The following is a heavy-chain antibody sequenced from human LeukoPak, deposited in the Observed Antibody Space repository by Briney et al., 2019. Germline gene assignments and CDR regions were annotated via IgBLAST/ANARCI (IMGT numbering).Heavy chain of an antibody. J-gene: IGHJ4*02. V-gene: IGHV4-59*01. Sequence: PSETLSLTCTVSGGSISSYYWSWIRQPPGKGLEWIGYIYYSGSTNYNPSLKSRVTISVDTSKNPFSLKLSSVTAADTAVYYCARVGVAAAGSIGYWGQGTLVTVSS. CDR1: GGSISSYY. D-gene: IGHD6-13*01. CDR2: IYYSGST. CDR3: ARVGVAAAGSIGY.